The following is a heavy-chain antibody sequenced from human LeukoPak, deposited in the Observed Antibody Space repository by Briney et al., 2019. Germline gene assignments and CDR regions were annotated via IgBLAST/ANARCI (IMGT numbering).Heavy chain of an antibody. Sequence: ASVKVSCKASGYTFTSYGISWVRQAPGQGLEWMGWISAYNGNTNYAQKLQGRVTMTTDTSTSTAYMELRSLRSDDTAVYYCAREYGSEAYYYYGMDVWGQGTTVTVSS. CDR2: ISAYNGNT. V-gene: IGHV1-18*01. CDR1: GYTFTSYG. CDR3: AREYGSEAYYYYGMDV. D-gene: IGHD3-10*01. J-gene: IGHJ6*02.